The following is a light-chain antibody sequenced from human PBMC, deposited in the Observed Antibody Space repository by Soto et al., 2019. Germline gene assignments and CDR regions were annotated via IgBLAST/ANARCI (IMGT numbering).Light chain of an antibody. Sequence: QSALTQPASVSGSPGRSGTISCTGSSSDVGDFNYVSWYQHLPGRAPKLIIYDVTNRPSGISYPFSAYKSDRTASLTISGLQAEDEADYYCSSYSSSSTHVVFGGGTKVTVL. CDR3: SSYSSSSTHVV. J-gene: IGLJ2*01. CDR2: DVT. V-gene: IGLV2-14*03. CDR1: SSDVGDFNY.